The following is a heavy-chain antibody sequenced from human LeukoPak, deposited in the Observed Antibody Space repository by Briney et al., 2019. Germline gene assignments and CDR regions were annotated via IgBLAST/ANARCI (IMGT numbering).Heavy chain of an antibody. CDR3: ARSLGSLGGYGMDV. D-gene: IGHD1-26*01. V-gene: IGHV4-31*03. CDR1: GGSISSGGYY. CDR2: IYYSGST. J-gene: IGHJ6*02. Sequence: PSETLSLTCTVSGGSISSGGYYWSWIRQHPGKGLEWIGYIYYSGSTYYNPSLKSRVTISVDTSKNQFSLKLSSVTAADTAVYCCARSLGSLGGYGMDVWGQGTTVTVSS.